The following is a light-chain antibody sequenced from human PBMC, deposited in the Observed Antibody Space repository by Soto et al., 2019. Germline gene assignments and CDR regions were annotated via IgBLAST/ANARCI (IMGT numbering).Light chain of an antibody. V-gene: IGKV1-9*01. CDR1: QGISSY. J-gene: IGKJ4*01. Sequence: DIQMTQSPSSLSASVGDRVTITCRASQGISSYLAWYQQKTGKAPKLLIYAAYTLQSGVPSRFSGSGSGTEFTLTISSLQPEDFATYYCQQQTVTFGGGTKVDIK. CDR2: AAY. CDR3: QQQTVT.